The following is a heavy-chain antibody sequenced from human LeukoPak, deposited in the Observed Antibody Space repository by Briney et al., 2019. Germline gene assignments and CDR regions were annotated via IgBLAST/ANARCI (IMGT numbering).Heavy chain of an antibody. V-gene: IGHV3-23*01. CDR3: AKDGGAGSSWSAGDY. CDR2: ISGIGGYT. CDR1: GFTLSSYT. J-gene: IGHJ4*02. D-gene: IGHD6-13*01. Sequence: GGSLRLPCAASGFTLSSYTISWVRQAPGKGLEWVSSISGIGGYTYYADSVKGRFTISRDNSRNTLFLQMNSLRAEDTAVYYCAKDGGAGSSWSAGDYWGQGTLVTVSS.